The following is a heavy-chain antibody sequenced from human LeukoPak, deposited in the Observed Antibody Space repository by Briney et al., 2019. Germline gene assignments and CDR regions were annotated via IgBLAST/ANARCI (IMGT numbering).Heavy chain of an antibody. V-gene: IGHV3-21*01. D-gene: IGHD5-18*01. CDR3: ARERGYSSSAFII. Sequence: PGGSLRLSCAASGFTFSSYSMNWVRQAPGKGLEWVSSISSSSSYIYYADSVKGRFTISRDNAKNSLFLQMNSLRAEDTAVYYCARERGYSSSAFIIWGQGTMVTVSS. J-gene: IGHJ3*02. CDR1: GFTFSSYS. CDR2: ISSSSSYI.